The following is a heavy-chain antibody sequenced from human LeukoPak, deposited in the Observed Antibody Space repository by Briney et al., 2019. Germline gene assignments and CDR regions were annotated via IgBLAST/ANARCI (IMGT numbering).Heavy chain of an antibody. V-gene: IGHV3-30-3*01. CDR2: VSYDGSSK. CDR3: VKDFGGNSDS. CDR1: GFTFSSYA. J-gene: IGHJ4*02. Sequence: PGGSLRLSCAASGFTFSSYAMHWVRQAPGKGLEWVALVSYDGSSKYYADSVKGRFTISRDNSKNTLYLEMNSLRAEDTAVYYCVKDFGGNSDSWGQGTLVTVSS. D-gene: IGHD4-23*01.